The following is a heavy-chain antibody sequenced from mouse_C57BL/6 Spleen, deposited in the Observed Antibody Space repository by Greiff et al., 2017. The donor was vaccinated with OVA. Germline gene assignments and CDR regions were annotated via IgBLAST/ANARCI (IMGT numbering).Heavy chain of an antibody. D-gene: IGHD4-1*01. CDR1: GYTFTSYW. CDR2: IYPGSGST. J-gene: IGHJ2*01. CDR3: ARTWDYFDY. Sequence: QVQLKQSGAELVKPGASVKMSCKASGYTFTSYWITWVKQRPGQGLEWIGDIYPGSGSTNYNEKFKSKATLTVDTSSSTAYMQLSSLTSEDSAVYYCARTWDYFDYWGQGTTLTVSS. V-gene: IGHV1-55*01.